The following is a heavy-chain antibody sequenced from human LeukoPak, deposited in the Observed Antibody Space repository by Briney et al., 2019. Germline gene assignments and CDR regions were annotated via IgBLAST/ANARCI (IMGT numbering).Heavy chain of an antibody. J-gene: IGHJ6*03. D-gene: IGHD2-2*02. CDR2: IYYSGST. V-gene: IGHV4-59*12. CDR1: GGSISSYY. Sequence: SETLSLTCTVSGGSISSYYWSWIRQPPGKGLEWIGYIYYSGSTNYNPSLKSRVTMSVDTSKNQFSLKLSSVTAADTAVYYCARGAIVVVPAAISEGYYYYYMDVWGKGTTVTVSS. CDR3: ARGAIVVVPAAISEGYYYYYMDV.